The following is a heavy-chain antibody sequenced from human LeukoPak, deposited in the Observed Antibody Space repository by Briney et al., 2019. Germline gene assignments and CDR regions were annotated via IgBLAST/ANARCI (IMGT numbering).Heavy chain of an antibody. D-gene: IGHD2-8*01. CDR2: INPSSGGT. J-gene: IGHJ3*02. CDR3: ARDGLYCTNGVCSSDI. Sequence: GASVKVSCKASGYTFTRHYMNWVRQAPGQGLEWMGKINPSSGGTGYAQKFQGRVTMTRDTSTSTVYMELTSLRSEDTVVYYCARDGLYCTNGVCSSDIWGQGTLVTVSS. V-gene: IGHV1-46*01. CDR1: GYTFTRHY.